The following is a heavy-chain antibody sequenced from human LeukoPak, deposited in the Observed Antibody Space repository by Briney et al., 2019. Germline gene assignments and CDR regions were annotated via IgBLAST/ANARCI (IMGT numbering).Heavy chain of an antibody. CDR1: GYTFTSYY. J-gene: IGHJ5*02. CDR3: ARTPPYSSGWYDNWFDP. V-gene: IGHV1-46*01. CDR2: INPSGGST. D-gene: IGHD6-19*01. Sequence: ASAKVSCEASGYTFTSYYMHWVRQAPGQGLEWMGIINPSGGSTSYAQKFQGRVTMTRDTSTSTVYMELSSLRSEDTAVYYCARTPPYSSGWYDNWFDPWGQGTLVTVSS.